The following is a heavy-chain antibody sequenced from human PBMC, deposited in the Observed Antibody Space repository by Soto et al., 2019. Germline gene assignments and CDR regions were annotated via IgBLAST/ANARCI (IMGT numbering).Heavy chain of an antibody. CDR1: GFTFSSYA. CDR3: ANSVHFWSGARTGNGNFDY. D-gene: IGHD3-3*02. J-gene: IGHJ4*02. V-gene: IGHV3-23*01. Sequence: GGSLRLSCAASGFTFSSYAMSWVRQAPGKGLEWVSAISGSGGSTYYADSVKGRFTISRDNSKNTLYLQMNSLRAEDTAVYYCANSVHFWSGARTGNGNFDYWGKGTLVTVSS. CDR2: ISGSGGST.